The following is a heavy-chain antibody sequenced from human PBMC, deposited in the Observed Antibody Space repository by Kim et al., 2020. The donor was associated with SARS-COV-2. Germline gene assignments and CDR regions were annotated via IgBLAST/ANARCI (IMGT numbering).Heavy chain of an antibody. CDR3: AREVDRVTTVWFDP. V-gene: IGHV1-2*06. CDR1: GYTFTGYY. CDR2: INPNSGGT. D-gene: IGHD4-4*01. Sequence: ASVKVSCKASGYTFTGYYMHWVRQAPGQGLEWMGRINPNSGGTNYAQKFQGRVTMTRDTSISTAYMELSRLRSDDTAVYYCAREVDRVTTVWFDPWGQGTLVTVSS. J-gene: IGHJ5*02.